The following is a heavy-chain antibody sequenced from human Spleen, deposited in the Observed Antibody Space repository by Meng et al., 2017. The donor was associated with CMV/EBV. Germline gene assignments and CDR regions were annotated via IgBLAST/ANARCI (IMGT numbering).Heavy chain of an antibody. V-gene: IGHV6-1*01. CDR1: DSISSNTAA. CDR3: ARDPSVYDSGGFDS. J-gene: IGHJ5*01. CDR2: TYYRSKWYN. Sequence: DSISSNTAAWNWIRQSPSRGLEWLGKTYYRSKWYNDYAVSVKSRITINPDTSKNQFSLHLNSVTPEDTAVYYCARDPSVYDSGGFDSWGQGTLVTVSS. D-gene: IGHD5/OR15-5a*01.